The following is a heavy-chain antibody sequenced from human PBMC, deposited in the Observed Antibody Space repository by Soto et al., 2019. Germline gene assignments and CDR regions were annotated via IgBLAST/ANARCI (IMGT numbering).Heavy chain of an antibody. CDR1: AGSFSGYY. J-gene: IGHJ6*02. CDR2: INHSGST. Sequence: SETLSLTCAVYAGSFSGYYWSWIRQPPGKGLEWIGEINHSGSTNYNPSLKSRVTISVDTSKNQFSLKLSSVTAADTAVYYCARVGGTQYYDFWSGYYYYYGMDVWGQGTTVTVSS. CDR3: ARVGGTQYYDFWSGYYYYYGMDV. D-gene: IGHD3-3*01. V-gene: IGHV4-34*01.